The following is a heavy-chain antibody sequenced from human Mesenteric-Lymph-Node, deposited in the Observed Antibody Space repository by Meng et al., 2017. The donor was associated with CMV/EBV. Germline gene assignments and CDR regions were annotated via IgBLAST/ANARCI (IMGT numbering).Heavy chain of an antibody. CDR1: GGSISSYY. CDR2: IYYSGST. CDR3: ARGRSNSSEGPYY. J-gene: IGHJ4*02. D-gene: IGHD6-6*01. V-gene: IGHV4-59*01. Sequence: SETLSLTCTVSGGSISSYYWSWIRQPPGKGLEWIGYIYYSGSTNYNPSLKSRVTISVDTSKNQFSLKLSSVTAADTAVYYCARGRSNSSEGPYYWGQGTLVTVSS.